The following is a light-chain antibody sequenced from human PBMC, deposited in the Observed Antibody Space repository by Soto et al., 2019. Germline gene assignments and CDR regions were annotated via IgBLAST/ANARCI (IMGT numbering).Light chain of an antibody. CDR2: EVG. Sequence: QSVLTQPASVSGSPGQSITISCTGTSSDVGGYNYVSWYQQHPGKAPKLMIYEVGNRPSGVSNRFSGSKSGNTASLTISGLQAGDEADYYCTPYTSSITYVFGTGTKVTAL. V-gene: IGLV2-14*01. CDR3: TPYTSSITYV. J-gene: IGLJ1*01. CDR1: SSDVGGYNY.